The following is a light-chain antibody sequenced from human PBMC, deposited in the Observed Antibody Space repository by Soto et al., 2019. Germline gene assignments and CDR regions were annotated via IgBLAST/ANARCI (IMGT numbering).Light chain of an antibody. Sequence: AIRMTQSPSSFSASTGDRVTITCRASQGISSYLAWYQQKPGKAPKLLIYAASTLQSGVPSRFSGSGSGTDFTLTISGLQSEDFATYYCQQYYSYPQTFGRGTKLEIK. CDR2: AAS. CDR1: QGISSY. CDR3: QQYYSYPQT. V-gene: IGKV1-8*01. J-gene: IGKJ2*01.